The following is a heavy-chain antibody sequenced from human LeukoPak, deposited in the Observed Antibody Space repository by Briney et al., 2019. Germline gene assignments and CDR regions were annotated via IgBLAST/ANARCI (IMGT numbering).Heavy chain of an antibody. J-gene: IGHJ6*02. D-gene: IGHD3/OR15-3a*01. CDR1: GFTFSDHY. CDR2: CRKKPNSYTT. V-gene: IGHV3-72*01. CDR3: TRGGTGYSYNYYDPMDV. Sequence: GGSLRLSCVASGFTFSDHYMDWVRQAPGKGLEWVGRCRKKPNSYTTEYAASVKGRFTISRDDSKNSLYLQMNSLKTEDTAVYYCTRGGTGYSYNYYDPMDVWGQGTTVTVSS.